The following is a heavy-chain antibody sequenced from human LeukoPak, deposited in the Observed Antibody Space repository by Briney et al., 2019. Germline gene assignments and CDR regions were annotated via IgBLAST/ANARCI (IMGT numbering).Heavy chain of an antibody. J-gene: IGHJ3*02. Sequence: GGSLRLSCAASGFTFSSYAMYWVRQAPGKGLEWVSGIFGSGGSTHYADSVKGRFTISRDNAMNSLYLQMNSLRAEDTAVYYCARDSVAGSQDVFDIWGQGTMVTVSS. CDR1: GFTFSSYA. D-gene: IGHD6-19*01. V-gene: IGHV3-23*01. CDR2: IFGSGGST. CDR3: ARDSVAGSQDVFDI.